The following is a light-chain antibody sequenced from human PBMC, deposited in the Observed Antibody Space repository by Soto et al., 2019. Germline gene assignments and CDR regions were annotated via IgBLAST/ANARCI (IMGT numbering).Light chain of an antibody. CDR3: QQYGSLSWT. CDR1: QSVSSS. Sequence: EILLTQSPSTLSVSHGEGATLSCRASQSVSSSLAWYQQKPGQAPRLLIYGASTRATGIPDRFSGSGSGTDFTLTISRLEPEDFAVYYCQQYGSLSWTFGQGTKVDIK. J-gene: IGKJ1*01. V-gene: IGKV3-20*01. CDR2: GAS.